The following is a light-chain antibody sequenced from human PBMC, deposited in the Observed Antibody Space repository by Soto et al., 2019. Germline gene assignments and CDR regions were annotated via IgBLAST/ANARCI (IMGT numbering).Light chain of an antibody. Sequence: EIVMTQSPATLSVSPGERATLSCRASQSVSSNLAWYQQKPCQAPRLLIYGASTRATGIPARFSGSGSGTEFTLTISRLQSEDFAVYYCQPYNNWQYTFGQGTKLEIK. CDR2: GAS. CDR3: QPYNNWQYT. CDR1: QSVSSN. V-gene: IGKV3-15*01. J-gene: IGKJ2*01.